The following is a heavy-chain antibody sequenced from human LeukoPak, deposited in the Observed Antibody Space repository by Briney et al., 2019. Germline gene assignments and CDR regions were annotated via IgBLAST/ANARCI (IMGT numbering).Heavy chain of an antibody. V-gene: IGHV4-34*01. CDR3: ARGQFQRDY. CDR1: GGSFSTYY. Sequence: SETLPLTCAVYGGSFSTYYWSWIRQPPGKGLEWIGEINHSGRTNYNPSLKSRVTISVDTSKNQFSLKVSSVTAADTAVYYCARGQFQRDYWGQGTLVTVSS. CDR2: INHSGRT. J-gene: IGHJ4*02.